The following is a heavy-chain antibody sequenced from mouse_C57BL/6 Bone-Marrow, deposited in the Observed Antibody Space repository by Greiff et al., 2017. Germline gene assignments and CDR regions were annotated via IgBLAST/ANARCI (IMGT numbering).Heavy chain of an antibody. D-gene: IGHD2-4*01. CDR3: ARDEGLRPWFAY. CDR1: GFTFSSYA. Sequence: EVTLVESGGGLVKPGGSLQLSCAASGFTFSSYAMSWVRRTPEKRLEWVATISDGGSYTYYPDNVKGRFTISRDNAKNNLYLQMSHLKSEDTAMDYCARDEGLRPWFAYWGQGTLVTVSA. J-gene: IGHJ3*01. CDR2: ISDGGSYT. V-gene: IGHV5-4*03.